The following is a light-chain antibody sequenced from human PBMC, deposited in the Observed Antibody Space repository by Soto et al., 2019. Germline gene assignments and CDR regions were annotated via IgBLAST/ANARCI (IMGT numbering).Light chain of an antibody. Sequence: EIVMTQSPATLSVSPGERATLSCRASQSVSSNLAWYQQKPGRAPRLLIYGASTRATGIPARFSGSGSGTEFTLTISSLQSEDFAVYYWQQYNNWPPWTFGQGTKVEIK. CDR1: QSVSSN. J-gene: IGKJ1*01. CDR3: QQYNNWPPWT. V-gene: IGKV3-15*01. CDR2: GAS.